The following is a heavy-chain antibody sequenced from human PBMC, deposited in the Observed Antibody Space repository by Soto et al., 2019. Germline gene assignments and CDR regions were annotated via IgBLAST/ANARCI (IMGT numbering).Heavy chain of an antibody. D-gene: IGHD7-27*01. CDR1: GFTFSSYG. CDR2: ISYDGTNK. V-gene: IGHV3-30*03. CDR3: ARDPKTSGGQHWAFNYLDS. J-gene: IGHJ4*02. Sequence: GGSLRLSCAASGFTFSSYGMHWVRQAPGKGPEWVALISYDGTNKFYADSVKGRFTISRDNSKSTLYLQVDSLRPEDAAVYYCARDPKTSGGQHWAFNYLDSWGQGTLVTVSS.